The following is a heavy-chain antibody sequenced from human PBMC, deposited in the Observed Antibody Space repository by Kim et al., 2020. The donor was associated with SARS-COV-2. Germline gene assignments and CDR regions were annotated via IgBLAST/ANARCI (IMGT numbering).Heavy chain of an antibody. Sequence: YYADSVKGRFTISRDNAKNSLYLQMNSLRDEDTAVYYCARAVRGVIILDYWGQGTLVTVSS. V-gene: IGHV3-48*02. D-gene: IGHD3-10*01. CDR3: ARAVRGVIILDY. J-gene: IGHJ4*02.